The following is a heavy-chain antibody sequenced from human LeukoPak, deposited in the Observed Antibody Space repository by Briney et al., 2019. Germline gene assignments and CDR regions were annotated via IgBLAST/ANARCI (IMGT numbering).Heavy chain of an antibody. CDR1: GGSTSSYY. CDR3: AKSNGYGLVDI. CDR2: IFYSGST. D-gene: IGHD3-10*01. J-gene: IGHJ3*02. Sequence: PSETLSLTCTVSGGSTSSYYWSWIRQPPGKGLEWIGNIFYSGSTYYSPSLKSRVTISLDTSRNQFSLKLTSVTAADTAVYYCAKSNGYGLVDIWGQGTMVTVSS. V-gene: IGHV4-59*12.